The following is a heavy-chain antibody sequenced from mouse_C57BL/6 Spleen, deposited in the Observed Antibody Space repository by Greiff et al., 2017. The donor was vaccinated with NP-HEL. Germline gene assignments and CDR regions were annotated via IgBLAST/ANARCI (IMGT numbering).Heavy chain of an antibody. V-gene: IGHV1-82*01. J-gene: IGHJ1*03. CDR3: ASRDYYGSGYFDV. CDR1: GYAFSSSW. CDR2: IYPGDGDT. Sequence: VQLQQSGPELVKPGASVKISCKASGYAFSSSWMNWVKQRPGKGLEWIGRIYPGDGDTNYNGKFKGKATLTADKSSSTAYMQLSSLTSEDSAVYFCASRDYYGSGYFDVWGTGTTVTVSS. D-gene: IGHD1-1*01.